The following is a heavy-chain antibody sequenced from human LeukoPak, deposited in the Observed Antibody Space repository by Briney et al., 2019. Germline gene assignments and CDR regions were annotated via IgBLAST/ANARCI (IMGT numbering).Heavy chain of an antibody. CDR3: VRDPPFWQRQYYFDT. D-gene: IGHD6-25*01. J-gene: IGHJ4*02. Sequence: SETLSLTCNVSGGSFNTYYWTWIRQPAGRGLEWIGHIYTRGSTTYNPSLKSRVTMSVDTSKNQFSLKLTSVTAADTAVYFCVRDPPFWQRQYYFDTWGQGIQVTVSS. CDR2: IYTRGST. CDR1: GGSFNTYY. V-gene: IGHV4-4*07.